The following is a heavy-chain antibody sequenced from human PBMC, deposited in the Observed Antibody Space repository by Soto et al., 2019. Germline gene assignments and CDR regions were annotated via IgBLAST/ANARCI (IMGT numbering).Heavy chain of an antibody. CDR3: AKDIALVRGVIIGLDV. J-gene: IGHJ6*02. CDR1: GFTFSTYG. D-gene: IGHD3-10*01. V-gene: IGHV3-30*18. Sequence: SGGSLRLSCAASGFTFSTYGMHWVRQAPGKGLEWVAVISFDGSDKYSADSVKGRFTISRDNSKNTLYLQMNSLGAEDTAVYYCAKDIALVRGVIIGLDVWGQGTTVTVSS. CDR2: ISFDGSDK.